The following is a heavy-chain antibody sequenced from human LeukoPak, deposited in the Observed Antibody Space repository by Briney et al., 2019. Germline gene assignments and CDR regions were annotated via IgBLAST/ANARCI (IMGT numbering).Heavy chain of an antibody. J-gene: IGHJ4*02. V-gene: IGHV3-23*01. CDR2: ISSSGTGGKT. CDR3: AKDPKLNTVVTPGTDY. Sequence: GGSLRLSCAASGFTLYTYGMTWVRQAPGKGLEWVSSISSSGTGGKTYYADSVKGRFTISRDTSKNSLSLQMNSLRAEDTAVYYCAKDPKLNTVVTPGTDYWGQGTLVTVSS. D-gene: IGHD4-23*01. CDR1: GFTLYTYG.